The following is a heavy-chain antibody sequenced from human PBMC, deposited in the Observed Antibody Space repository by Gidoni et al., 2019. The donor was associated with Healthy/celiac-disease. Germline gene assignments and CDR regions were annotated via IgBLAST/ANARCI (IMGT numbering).Heavy chain of an antibody. Sequence: QVQLVQSGAEVKKPGASVKVSCKASGYTFTSYGISWVRQAPGQGLEWMGWISAYNGNTNYAQKLQGRVTMTTDTSTSTAYMELRSLRSDDTAVYYCARVMLTFGGVIDITSNFDYWGQGTLVTVSS. CDR1: GYTFTSYG. V-gene: IGHV1-18*01. J-gene: IGHJ4*02. CDR2: ISAYNGNT. D-gene: IGHD3-16*02. CDR3: ARVMLTFGGVIDITSNFDY.